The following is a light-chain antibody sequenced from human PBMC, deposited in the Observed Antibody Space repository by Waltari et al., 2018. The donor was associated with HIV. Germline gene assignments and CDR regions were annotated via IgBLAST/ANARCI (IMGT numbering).Light chain of an antibody. J-gene: IGLJ3*02. V-gene: IGLV1-40*01. Sequence: QSVLTQPPSVSGAPGQRVTISCTGSSSNIGAGYDVHWYPQLPGTAPKLLIYGNSNRPSGVPDRFSGSKSGTSASLAITGLQAADEADYYCQSYDSSLTTWVFGGGTKLTVL. CDR3: QSYDSSLTTWV. CDR2: GNS. CDR1: SSNIGAGYD.